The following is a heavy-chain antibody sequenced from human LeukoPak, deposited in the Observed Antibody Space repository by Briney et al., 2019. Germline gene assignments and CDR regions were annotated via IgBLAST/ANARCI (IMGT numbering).Heavy chain of an antibody. Sequence: PGGSLRLSCAASGFTFSSSAMSWVRQAPGKGLEWVSAISGSGTGTNHADSVKGWFTISRDNSKSTLYLQMNSLRAEDTAVYYCAKAFNLPNWNRTPFDYWGQGTLVTVSS. D-gene: IGHD1-1*01. CDR2: ISGSGTGT. J-gene: IGHJ4*02. CDR1: GFTFSSSA. V-gene: IGHV3-23*01. CDR3: AKAFNLPNWNRTPFDY.